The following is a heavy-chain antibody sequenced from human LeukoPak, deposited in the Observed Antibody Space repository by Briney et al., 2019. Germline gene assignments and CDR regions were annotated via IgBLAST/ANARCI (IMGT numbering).Heavy chain of an antibody. J-gene: IGHJ2*01. CDR3: ARDRGGWYFDL. CDR1: GDSIGSYY. V-gene: IGHV4-59*01. Sequence: PSETLSLTCTVSGDSIGSYYWSWIRQPPGRGLEWIAYIYYSGSTNYNPSLKSRVTISVDTSKNQFSLKLTSVTAADTAVYYCARDRGGWYFDLWGRGTLVTVSS. CDR2: IYYSGST. D-gene: IGHD3-10*01.